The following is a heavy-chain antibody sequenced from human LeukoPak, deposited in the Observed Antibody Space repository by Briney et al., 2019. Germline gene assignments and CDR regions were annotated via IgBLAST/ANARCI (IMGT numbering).Heavy chain of an antibody. CDR2: ISSDGSST. Sequence: PGGSLRLSCAASGFTFSSYWMHWVRQAPGKGLVWVSRISSDGSSTSYADSVKGRFTIYRDNAKNTLYLQMNSLRAEDTAVYYCARDIVVTNDALDIWGQGTMVTVSS. CDR3: ARDIVVTNDALDI. D-gene: IGHD5-12*01. CDR1: GFTFSSYW. V-gene: IGHV3-74*01. J-gene: IGHJ3*02.